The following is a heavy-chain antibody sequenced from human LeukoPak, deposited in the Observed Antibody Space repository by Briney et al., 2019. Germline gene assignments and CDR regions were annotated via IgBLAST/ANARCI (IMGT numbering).Heavy chain of an antibody. V-gene: IGHV1-69-2*01. J-gene: IGHJ4*02. CDR3: AARMRF. CDR2: IDPEDGAT. CDR1: GYTFIDSF. Sequence: ASVKVSCKTPGYTFIDSFIHWMQQAPGKGFEWMGLIDPEDGATEYAERFQGRVTITADRSTDTAYLELTSLRSDDTAVYFCAARMRFWGQGTRVTVSS. D-gene: IGHD2/OR15-2a*01.